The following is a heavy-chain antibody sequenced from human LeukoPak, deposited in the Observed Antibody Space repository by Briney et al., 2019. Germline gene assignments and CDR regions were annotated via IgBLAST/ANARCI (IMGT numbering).Heavy chain of an antibody. Sequence: PSETLSLTCTVSGGSISSYYWSWVRQPAGKGLEWVGRIYTSGSTNYNPSLKSRVTMSVDTSKNQFSLKLSSVTAADTAVYYCARDPQAVAGRRSYYYYMDVWGKGTTVTVSS. CDR3: ARDPQAVAGRRSYYYYMDV. J-gene: IGHJ6*03. CDR2: IYTSGST. CDR1: GGSISSYY. D-gene: IGHD6-19*01. V-gene: IGHV4-4*07.